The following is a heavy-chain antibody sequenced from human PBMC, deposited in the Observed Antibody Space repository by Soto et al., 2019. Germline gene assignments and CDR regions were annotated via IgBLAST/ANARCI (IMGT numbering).Heavy chain of an antibody. Sequence: LRLSCAASGFTFSSYSMNWVRQAPGKGLEWVSSISSSSSYIYYADSVKGRFTISRDNAKNSLYLQMNSLRAEDTAVYYCARDLGIASAFQHWGQGTLVTVSS. D-gene: IGHD6-13*01. J-gene: IGHJ1*01. CDR3: ARDLGIASAFQH. CDR1: GFTFSSYS. CDR2: ISSSSSYI. V-gene: IGHV3-21*01.